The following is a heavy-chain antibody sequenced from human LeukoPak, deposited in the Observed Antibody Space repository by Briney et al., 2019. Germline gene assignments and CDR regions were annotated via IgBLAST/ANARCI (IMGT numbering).Heavy chain of an antibody. J-gene: IGHJ5*02. CDR3: ARARSGIAGFDP. D-gene: IGHD6-13*01. CDR2: IYHSGST. Sequence: PSETLSLTCTVSGGSISSSSYYWGWIRQPPGKGLEWIGSIYHSGSTYYNPSLKSRVTISVDTSKNQFSLKLSSVTAADTAVYYCARARSGIAGFDPWGQGTLVTVSS. CDR1: GGSISSSSYY. V-gene: IGHV4-39*07.